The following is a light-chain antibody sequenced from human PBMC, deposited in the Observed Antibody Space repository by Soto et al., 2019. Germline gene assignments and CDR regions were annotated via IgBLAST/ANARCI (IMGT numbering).Light chain of an antibody. CDR2: DAS. Sequence: DIQMTQSPSTLSASVGDRVTITCRASQSISSWLAWYQQKPGKAPKLLIYDASSLESGVPTRFSGSGSGTEFTLTVSSLQPDDFATYFCQQYNSYPGTFGQVTKADIK. J-gene: IGKJ1*01. CDR1: QSISSW. V-gene: IGKV1-5*01. CDR3: QQYNSYPGT.